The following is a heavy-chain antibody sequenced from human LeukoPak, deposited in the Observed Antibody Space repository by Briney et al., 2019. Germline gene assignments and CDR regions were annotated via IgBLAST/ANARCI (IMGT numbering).Heavy chain of an antibody. CDR3: ARVTVGATGWFDP. CDR1: GFTFSSYS. V-gene: IGHV3-21*01. Sequence: GGSLRLSCAASGFTFSSYSMNWVRQAPGKGLEGVSSISSSSSYIYYADSVKGRFTISRDNAKNSLYLQMNSLRAEDTAVYYCARVTVGATGWFDPWGQGTLVTVSS. CDR2: ISSSSSYI. D-gene: IGHD1-26*01. J-gene: IGHJ5*02.